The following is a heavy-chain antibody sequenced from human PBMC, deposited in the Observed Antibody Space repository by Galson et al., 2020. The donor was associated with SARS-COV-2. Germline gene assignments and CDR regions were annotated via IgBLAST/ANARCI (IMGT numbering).Heavy chain of an antibody. CDR2: ISYDGSNK. CDR1: GFTFSSYA. CDR3: ARGSGGGYDAPFDY. J-gene: IGHJ4*02. Sequence: PGGSLRLSCAASGFTFSSYAMHWVRQAPGKGLEWVAVISYDGSNKYYADSVKGRFTISRDNSKNTLYLQMNSLRAEDTAVYYCARGSGGGYDAPFDYWGQGTLVTVSS. D-gene: IGHD5-12*01. V-gene: IGHV3-30-3*01.